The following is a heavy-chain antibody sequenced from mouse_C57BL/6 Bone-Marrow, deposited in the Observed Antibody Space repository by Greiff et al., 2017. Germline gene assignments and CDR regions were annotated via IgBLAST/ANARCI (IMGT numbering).Heavy chain of an antibody. J-gene: IGHJ1*03. CDR1: GFNIKDYY. CDR2: IDPEDGET. V-gene: IGHV14-2*01. D-gene: IGHD1-1*01. Sequence: EVQLQESGAELVKPGASVKLSCTASGFNIKDYYMHWVKQRTEPGLEWIGRIDPEDGETKYAPKFQGKATITADTSSNTAYLQLSSLTSEDTAVYYCARKGNYGSSLWYFDVWGTGTTVTVSS. CDR3: ARKGNYGSSLWYFDV.